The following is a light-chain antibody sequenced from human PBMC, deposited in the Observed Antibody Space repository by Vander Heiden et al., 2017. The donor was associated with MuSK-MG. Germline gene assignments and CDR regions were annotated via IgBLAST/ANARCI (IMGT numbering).Light chain of an antibody. J-gene: IGKJ2*01. Sequence: DIQMTQSPSSLSASVGDRVTITCRASQSIRKYLNWYQQKLGKAPKVLIYAASSLQSGVPSRFSVSGSGTDFTLTISSLQPEDFATYYCQQSYSAPYTFGQGTKLEIK. CDR3: QQSYSAPYT. CDR2: AAS. V-gene: IGKV1-39*01. CDR1: QSIRKY.